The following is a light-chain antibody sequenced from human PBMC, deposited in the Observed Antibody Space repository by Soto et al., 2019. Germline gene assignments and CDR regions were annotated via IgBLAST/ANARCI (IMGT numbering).Light chain of an antibody. CDR2: DDD. J-gene: IGLJ1*01. CDR1: SSNIGGNS. V-gene: IGLV1-51*01. CDR3: GSWDSSLSAYV. Sequence: QSVMSQPPSVSAAPGQRVTISCSGSSSNIGGNSVSWYQQLPGTAPKLLIYDDDQRHSGIPDRFSGSKSGTSATLGITGFQTGDEADYYCGSWDSSLSAYVFGTGTKLTVL.